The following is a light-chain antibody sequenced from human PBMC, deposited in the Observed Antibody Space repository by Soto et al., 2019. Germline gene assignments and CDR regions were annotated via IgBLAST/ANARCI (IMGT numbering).Light chain of an antibody. CDR1: SSDVGSYNL. J-gene: IGLJ1*01. CDR3: CSYSGSSTFYV. V-gene: IGLV2-23*02. Sequence: QSALTQPASVSGSPGQSITISCTGTSSDVGSYNLVSWYQQHPGKAPKLMIYDVSKRPSGVSYRFSGSKSGNTASLTISGLQADDEADYYCCSYSGSSTFYVFGAGTKLTVL. CDR2: DVS.